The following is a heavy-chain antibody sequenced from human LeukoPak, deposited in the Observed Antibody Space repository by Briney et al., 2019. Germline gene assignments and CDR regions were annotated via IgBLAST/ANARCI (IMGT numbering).Heavy chain of an antibody. CDR2: IYYSGST. Sequence: PSETLSLTCTVSGGSISSYYWSWIRQPPGKGLEWIGYIYYSGSTNYNPSLKSRVTISVDTSKNQFSLKLSSVTAADTAVYYCASSRYYYDSSGYPPYYYYYGMDVWGQGTTVTVSS. J-gene: IGHJ6*02. V-gene: IGHV4-59*08. CDR1: GGSISSYY. D-gene: IGHD3-22*01. CDR3: ASSRYYYDSSGYPPYYYYYGMDV.